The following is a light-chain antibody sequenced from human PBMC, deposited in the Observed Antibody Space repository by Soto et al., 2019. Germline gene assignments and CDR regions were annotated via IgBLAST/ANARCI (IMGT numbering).Light chain of an antibody. CDR2: DVT. CDR1: SSDVGGYNY. Sequence: QSALTQPASVSGSPGQSITISCTGTSSDVGGYNYVSWYQHHPGKAPKLIIYDVTNRPSGVSHRFSSSKSANTASLTISGLQTEDEADYYCSSFTSTSTLYVFGAGTKLTVL. CDR3: SSFTSTSTLYV. J-gene: IGLJ1*01. V-gene: IGLV2-14*03.